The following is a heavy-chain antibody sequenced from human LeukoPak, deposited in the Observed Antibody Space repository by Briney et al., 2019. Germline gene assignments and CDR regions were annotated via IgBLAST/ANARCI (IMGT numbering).Heavy chain of an antibody. D-gene: IGHD3-10*01. J-gene: IGHJ4*02. CDR3: ARPGTMVRGVIYYFDY. CDR1: GYGFTSYW. V-gene: IGHV5-51*01. Sequence: GESLKISCKGSGYGFTSYWIGWVRQMPGKGLEWMGIIYPGDSDTRYSPSFQGQVTISADKSISTAYLQWSSLKASDTAMYYCARPGTMVRGVIYYFDYWGQGTLVTVSS. CDR2: IYPGDSDT.